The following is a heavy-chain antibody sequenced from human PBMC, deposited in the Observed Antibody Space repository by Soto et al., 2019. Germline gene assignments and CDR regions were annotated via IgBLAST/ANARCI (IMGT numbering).Heavy chain of an antibody. Sequence: GGSLRLSCAASGFTFSSYAMHWVRQAPGKGLEWVAVISYDGSNKYYADSVKGRFTISRDNSKNTLYLQMNSLRAEDTAVYYCARDTSSSLDYWGQGTLVTVSS. J-gene: IGHJ4*02. CDR3: ARDTSSSLDY. CDR1: GFTFSSYA. D-gene: IGHD6-6*01. V-gene: IGHV3-30-3*01. CDR2: ISYDGSNK.